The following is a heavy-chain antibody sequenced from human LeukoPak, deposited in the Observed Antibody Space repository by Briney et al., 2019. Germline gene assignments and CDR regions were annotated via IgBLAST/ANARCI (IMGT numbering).Heavy chain of an antibody. D-gene: IGHD3-3*01. CDR2: IYHSGST. J-gene: IGHJ4*02. V-gene: IGHV4-30-2*01. CDR3: ARVFGVVPHYYFDY. CDR1: GGSISSGGYY. Sequence: PSETLSLTCTVSGGSISSGGYYWSWIRQPPGKGLEWIGYIYHSGSTYYNPSLTSRVTISVDRSKNQFSLKLSSVTAADTAVYYCARVFGVVPHYYFDYWGQGTLVTVSS.